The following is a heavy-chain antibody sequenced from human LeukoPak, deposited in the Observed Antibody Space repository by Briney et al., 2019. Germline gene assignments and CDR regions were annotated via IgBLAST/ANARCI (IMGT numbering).Heavy chain of an antibody. CDR3: ARQGPLTTAVTTRTNPFDY. Sequence: SETLSLTCTVSGGSISSSYWSWIRQPPGKGLEWIGYIYYSGSTNYNPSLKSRVTISVDTPKNQFSLKLNSVTAADTAVYYCARQGPLTTAVTTRTNPFDYWGQGTLVTVSS. V-gene: IGHV4-59*08. J-gene: IGHJ4*02. D-gene: IGHD4-11*01. CDR2: IYYSGST. CDR1: GGSISSSY.